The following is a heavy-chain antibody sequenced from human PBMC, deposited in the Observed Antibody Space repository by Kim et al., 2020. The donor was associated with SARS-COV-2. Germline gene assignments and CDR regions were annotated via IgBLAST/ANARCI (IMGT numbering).Heavy chain of an antibody. V-gene: IGHV3-64*01. D-gene: IGHD3-10*01. CDR2: ISSNGGST. CDR3: ARDLPYYGSGSYYKPEREYYYYGMDV. CDR1: GFTFSSYA. J-gene: IGHJ6*02. Sequence: GGSLRLSCAASGFTFSSYAMHWVRQAPGKGLEYVSAISSNGGSTYYANSVKGRFTISRDNSKNTLYLQMGSLRAEDMAVYYCARDLPYYGSGSYYKPEREYYYYGMDVWGQGTTVTVSS.